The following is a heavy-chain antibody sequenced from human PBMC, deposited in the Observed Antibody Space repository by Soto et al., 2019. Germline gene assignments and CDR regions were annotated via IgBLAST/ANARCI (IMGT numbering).Heavy chain of an antibody. V-gene: IGHV1-3*01. Sequence: AAVKVSCKASGYTFTSYAMHWVRQAPGQRLEWMGWINAGNGNTKYSQKFQGRVTITRDTSASTAYMELSSLRSEDTAVYYCARDLGYSSILVVNWFDPWGQGSLVTVSS. CDR3: ARDLGYSSILVVNWFDP. D-gene: IGHD6-13*01. CDR2: INAGNGNT. CDR1: GYTFTSYA. J-gene: IGHJ5*02.